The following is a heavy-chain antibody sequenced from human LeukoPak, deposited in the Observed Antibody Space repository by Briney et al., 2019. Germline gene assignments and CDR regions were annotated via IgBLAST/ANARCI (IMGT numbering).Heavy chain of an antibody. J-gene: IGHJ4*02. Sequence: ASVKVSCKTSGYTFTGYYMHWVRQAPGQGLEWMGWINPNSGGTNYAQKFQGRVTMTSDTSISAAYMELSSLRSDDTAMYYCARAPMIVVVFPPRLDFWGQGTLVTVSS. V-gene: IGHV1-2*02. CDR3: ARAPMIVVVFPPRLDF. CDR1: GYTFTGYY. CDR2: INPNSGGT. D-gene: IGHD3-22*01.